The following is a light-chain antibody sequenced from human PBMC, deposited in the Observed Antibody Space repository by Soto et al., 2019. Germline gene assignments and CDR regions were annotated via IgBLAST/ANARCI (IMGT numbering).Light chain of an antibody. J-gene: IGKJ5*01. CDR2: GAS. CDR3: KQYDQWPIT. CDR1: QSVSSN. Sequence: ETVMTQSPATLSVSPGERVTLSCRAIQSVSSNFLAWYQQKPGQAPRLLIYGASNRAAGIPDRFSGSGSGTELSLIVTSLQSADFAVYYCKQYDQWPITLGKGTRLEIK. V-gene: IGKV3D-15*01.